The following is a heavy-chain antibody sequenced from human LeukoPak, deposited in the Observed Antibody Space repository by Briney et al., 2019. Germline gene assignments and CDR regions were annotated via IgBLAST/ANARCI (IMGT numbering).Heavy chain of an antibody. J-gene: IGHJ2*01. V-gene: IGHV3-23*01. D-gene: IGHD3-10*01. CDR1: GFTFSVAA. CDR2: IGASGEST. Sequence: QPGGSLRLSCAAPGFTFSVAAMTWVRQAPGKGLEWVSLIGASGESTYYADSVKGRFTISRDNSKNTMYLQMDSLRAEDTAVYYRARVVSYYGSSYRLLDLWGRGTLVTVSS. CDR3: ARVVSYYGSSYRLLDL.